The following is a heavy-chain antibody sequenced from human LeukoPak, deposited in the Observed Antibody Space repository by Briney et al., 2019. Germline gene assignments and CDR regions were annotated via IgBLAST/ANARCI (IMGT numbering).Heavy chain of an antibody. V-gene: IGHV4-59*01. J-gene: IGHJ4*02. CDR3: ASIMYNSSWYYFDY. CDR1: GGSISSYY. D-gene: IGHD6-13*01. Sequence: PSETLSLTCTVSGGSISSYYWSWIRQPPGKGLEWIGYIYYSGSTNYNPSLKSRVTISVDTSKNQFSLKLTSVTAADTAVYYCASIMYNSSWYYFDYWAREPWSPSPQ. CDR2: IYYSGST.